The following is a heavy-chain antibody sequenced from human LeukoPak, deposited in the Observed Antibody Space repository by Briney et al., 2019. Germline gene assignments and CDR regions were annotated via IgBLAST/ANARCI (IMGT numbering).Heavy chain of an antibody. J-gene: IGHJ5*02. CDR2: VSYSGST. Sequence: PSETLSLTCTVSGGSISGYYWSWIRQPPGKGLEWIGYVSYSGSTNYNPSLKSRVTISVDTSKNQFSLKLSSVTAPDTAVYYCARIGTYAAAWGQGTLVTVSS. V-gene: IGHV4-59*08. CDR1: GGSISGYY. CDR3: ARIGTYAAA. D-gene: IGHD3-10*01.